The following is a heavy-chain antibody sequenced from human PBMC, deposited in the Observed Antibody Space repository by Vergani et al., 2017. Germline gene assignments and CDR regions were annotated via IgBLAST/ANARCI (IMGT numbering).Heavy chain of an antibody. CDR2: IYYSGST. D-gene: IGHD3-9*01. Sequence: QVQLQESGPGLVKPSETLSLTCTVPGGPISSYYWSWIRQPPGKGLEWIGYIYYSGSTNYNPSLKSRVTISVDTSKNQFSLKLDSVTAADTAVYYCAREDPLTYYYMDVWGKGTTVTVSS. V-gene: IGHV4-59*01. CDR1: GGPISSYY. J-gene: IGHJ6*03. CDR3: AREDPLTYYYMDV.